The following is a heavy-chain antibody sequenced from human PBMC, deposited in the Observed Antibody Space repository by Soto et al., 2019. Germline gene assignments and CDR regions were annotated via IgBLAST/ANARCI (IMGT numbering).Heavy chain of an antibody. J-gene: IGHJ2*01. D-gene: IGHD4-17*01. V-gene: IGHV1-18*01. Sequence: XSVKVSCKASSYTFNTYGISWLRQAPGQGLEWMGWISPYNGDTNSAPKLQDRVTMTTDTSTSTAYMELRSLRSDDTAVYYCTRDDPQAAYGAKWYFDLWGRGTLVIGSS. CDR3: TRDDPQAAYGAKWYFDL. CDR2: ISPYNGDT. CDR1: SYTFNTYG.